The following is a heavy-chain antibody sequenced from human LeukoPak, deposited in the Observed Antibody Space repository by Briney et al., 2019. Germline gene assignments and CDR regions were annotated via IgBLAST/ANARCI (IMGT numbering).Heavy chain of an antibody. CDR3: ARDWSSGHESSGYMDY. CDR1: GLTVSSYS. D-gene: IGHD6-19*01. CDR2: ISSSSSTI. J-gene: IGHJ4*02. V-gene: IGHV3-48*04. Sequence: GGSLTLSCAASGLTVSSYSMNWVRHARGEGLEWGSYISSSSSTIYYADSVKGRFTISRDNANNSLYLQMNGLGAEDTAVYYCARDWSSGHESSGYMDYWGQGILVTVSS.